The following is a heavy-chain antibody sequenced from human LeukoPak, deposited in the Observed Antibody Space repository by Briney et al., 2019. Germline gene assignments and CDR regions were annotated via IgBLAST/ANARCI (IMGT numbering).Heavy chain of an antibody. Sequence: SETLSLTCTVSGASISNYYWSWIRQPAGKGLEWIGRIYISESTNYNPSLKSRVTMSVDTSKNQFSLKLSSVTAADTAVYYCARLVSRIAVARKGLDYWGQGTLVTVSS. CDR1: GASISNYY. CDR2: IYISEST. V-gene: IGHV4-4*07. J-gene: IGHJ4*02. CDR3: ARLVSRIAVARKGLDY. D-gene: IGHD6-19*01.